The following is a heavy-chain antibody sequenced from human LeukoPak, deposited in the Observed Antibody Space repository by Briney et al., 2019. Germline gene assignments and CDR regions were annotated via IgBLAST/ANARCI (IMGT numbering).Heavy chain of an antibody. D-gene: IGHD2-2*01. V-gene: IGHV4-39*01. CDR3: ASRTNFRYCSSTSCLKYFQH. CDR1: GGSISSSSYY. Sequence: SETLSLTCTVSGGSISSSSYYWGWTRQPPGKGLEWIGSIYYSGSTYYNPSLKSRVTISVDTSKNQFSLKLSSVTAADTAVYYCASRTNFRYCSSTSCLKYFQHWGQGTLVTVSS. J-gene: IGHJ1*01. CDR2: IYYSGST.